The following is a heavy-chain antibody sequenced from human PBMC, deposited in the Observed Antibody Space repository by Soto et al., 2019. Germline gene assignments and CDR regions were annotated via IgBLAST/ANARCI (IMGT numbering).Heavy chain of an antibody. Sequence: QVQLQQWGAGLLKPSETLSLTCAVYGGSFSGYYWSWIRQPPGKGLEWIGEINHSGSTNYNPSLKSRVTISVDTSKNQFSLKLSSVTAADTAVYYCARRAYSSSWPYWGQGTLVTVSS. CDR2: INHSGST. D-gene: IGHD6-13*01. J-gene: IGHJ4*02. CDR3: ARRAYSSSWPY. V-gene: IGHV4-34*01. CDR1: GGSFSGYY.